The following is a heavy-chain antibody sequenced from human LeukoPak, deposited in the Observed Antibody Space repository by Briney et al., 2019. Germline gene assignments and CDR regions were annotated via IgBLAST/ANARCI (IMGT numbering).Heavy chain of an antibody. CDR3: ARSTTGYRFGLSDAFDI. J-gene: IGHJ3*02. D-gene: IGHD5-18*01. CDR1: GGSISSYY. V-gene: IGHV4-59*01. CDR2: IYYSGST. Sequence: SETLSLTCTVSGGSISSYYWSWIRQPPGKGLEWIGYIYYSGSTNYNPSLKSRVTISVDTSKNQFSLKLSSVTAADTAVYYCARSTTGYRFGLSDAFDIWGQGTMVTVSS.